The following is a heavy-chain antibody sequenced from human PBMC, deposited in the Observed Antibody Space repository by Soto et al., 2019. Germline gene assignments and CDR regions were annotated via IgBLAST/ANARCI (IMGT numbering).Heavy chain of an antibody. V-gene: IGHV1-69*01. CDR1: GGTFSSYA. CDR2: IIPILGTA. D-gene: IGHD4-17*01. J-gene: IGHJ6*01. Sequence: QVQLVQSGAEVKKPGSSVKVSCKASGGTFSSYAISCVRQAPGHGLEWIGGIIPILGTANYAQKFQGRVTITAEEYTSTAYMELSSLRYEDTAGYYCASEVRSTVASYYYYGMEVLGQRTTVTGSS. CDR3: ASEVRSTVASYYYYGMEV.